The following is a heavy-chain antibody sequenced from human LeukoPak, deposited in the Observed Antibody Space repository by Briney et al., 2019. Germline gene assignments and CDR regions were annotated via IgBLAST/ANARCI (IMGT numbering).Heavy chain of an antibody. D-gene: IGHD3-10*01. Sequence: GASVKVSCKASGDTFNNYAISWVRQAPGQGLQWMGGITPLFDTTKYAQKFQGRVTMTEDTSTDTAYMELSSLRSEDTAVYYCATYGSGSYHTLSRNYYYYMDVWGKGTTVTISS. CDR3: ATYGSGSYHTLSRNYYYYMDV. CDR2: ITPLFDTT. J-gene: IGHJ6*03. CDR1: GDTFNNYA. V-gene: IGHV1-69*06.